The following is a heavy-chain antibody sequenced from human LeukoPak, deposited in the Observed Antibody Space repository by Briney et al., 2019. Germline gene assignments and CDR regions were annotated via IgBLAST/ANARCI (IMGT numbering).Heavy chain of an antibody. V-gene: IGHV3-30*04. CDR2: ISYDGSNK. CDR1: GFTFSSYA. Sequence: SGRSLRLSCAASGFTFSSYAMHCVRQAPGKGLEWVAVISYDGSNKYYADSVKGRFTISRDNSKNTLYLQMNSLRAEDTAVYYCARDDTQWLVPVYFDYWGQGTLVTVSS. CDR3: ARDDTQWLVPVYFDY. D-gene: IGHD6-19*01. J-gene: IGHJ4*02.